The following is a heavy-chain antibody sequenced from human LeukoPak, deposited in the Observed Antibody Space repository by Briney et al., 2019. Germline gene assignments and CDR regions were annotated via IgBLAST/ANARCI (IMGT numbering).Heavy chain of an antibody. V-gene: IGHV1-69*04. D-gene: IGHD6-19*01. Sequence: GASVKVSCKASGGTFSSYAISWVRQAPGQGLEWMGRIIPILGIANYAQKFQGRVTITADKSTSTAYMELSSLRSEDTAVYYCARETIAVAESLDYWGQGTLVTVSS. CDR3: ARETIAVAESLDY. CDR2: IIPILGIA. CDR1: GGTFSSYA. J-gene: IGHJ4*02.